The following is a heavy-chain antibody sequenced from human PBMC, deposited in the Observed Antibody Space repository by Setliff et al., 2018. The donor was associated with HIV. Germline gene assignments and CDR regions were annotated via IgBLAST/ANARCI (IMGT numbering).Heavy chain of an antibody. CDR3: ARDPPGYGDSNDY. V-gene: IGHV4-59*01. CDR2: IFYSGST. CDR1: GGSISSYY. D-gene: IGHD4-17*01. J-gene: IGHJ4*02. Sequence: TLSLTCTVSGGSISSYYWSWIRQPPGKGLEWIGYIFYSGSTTYNPSLKSRVTISIDTSKNQFSLRLHSVTAADTAVYYCARDPPGYGDSNDYWGQGTLVTVSS.